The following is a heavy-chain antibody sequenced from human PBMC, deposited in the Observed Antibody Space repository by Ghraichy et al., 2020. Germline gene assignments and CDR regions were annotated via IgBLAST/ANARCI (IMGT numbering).Heavy chain of an antibody. CDR2: IYTSGST. D-gene: IGHD3-3*01. J-gene: IGHJ6*02. CDR1: GGSISSYY. Sequence: SQTLSLTCTVSGGSISSYYWSWIRQPAGKGLEWIGRIYTSGSTNYNPSLKSRVTMSVDTSKNQFSLKLSSVTAADTAVYYCARGRLRFLEWLSNYYYYGMDVWGQGTTVTVSS. V-gene: IGHV4-4*07. CDR3: ARGRLRFLEWLSNYYYYGMDV.